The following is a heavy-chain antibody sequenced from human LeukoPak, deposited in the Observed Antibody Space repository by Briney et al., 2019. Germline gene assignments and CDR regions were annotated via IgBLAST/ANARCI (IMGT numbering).Heavy chain of an antibody. Sequence: SETLSLTCTVSGGSISSYYWSWIRQPPGKGLEWIGDIYYSGSTNYNPSLKSRVTISVDTSKNQFSLKLSSVTAADTAVYYCARIYVGGSLDYWGQGTLVTVSS. J-gene: IGHJ4*02. CDR2: IYYSGST. D-gene: IGHD2-15*01. CDR1: GGSISSYY. CDR3: ARIYVGGSLDY. V-gene: IGHV4-59*01.